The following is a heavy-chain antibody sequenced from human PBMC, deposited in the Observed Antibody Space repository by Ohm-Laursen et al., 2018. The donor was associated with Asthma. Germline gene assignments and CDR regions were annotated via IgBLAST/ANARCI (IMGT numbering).Heavy chain of an antibody. V-gene: IGHV4-31*03. J-gene: IGHJ4*02. CDR1: GGSISSGGYY. D-gene: IGHD3-16*02. CDR3: ARDREKYDYVWGSYRD. Sequence: SQTLSLTCTVSGGSISSGGYYWSWIRQHPGKGLEWIGYIYYSGSTYYNPSLKSRVTISVDTSKNQFSLKLSSVTAADTAVYYCARDREKYDYVWGSYRDWGQGTLVTVSS. CDR2: IYYSGST.